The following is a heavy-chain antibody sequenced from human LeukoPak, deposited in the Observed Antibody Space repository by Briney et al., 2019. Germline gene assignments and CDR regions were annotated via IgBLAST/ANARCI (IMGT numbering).Heavy chain of an antibody. Sequence: PGRSLRLSCAASGFTFSSYAMHWVRQAPGKGLEWVAVISYDGSNKYYADSVKGRFTISRDNSKNTLYLQMNSLRAEDTAVYYCARERGLAWGQGTLVTVSS. V-gene: IGHV3-30-3*01. J-gene: IGHJ4*02. CDR2: ISYDGSNK. CDR1: GFTFSSYA. D-gene: IGHD3-10*01. CDR3: ARERGLA.